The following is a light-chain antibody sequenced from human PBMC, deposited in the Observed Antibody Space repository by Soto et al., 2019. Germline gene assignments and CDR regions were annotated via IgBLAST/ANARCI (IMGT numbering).Light chain of an antibody. J-gene: IGKJ1*01. CDR2: GAS. CDR1: QSVSSK. Sequence: EMVLTQSPGTLSLSPGDRATLSCRASQSVSSKLAWYQQKPGQAPRLLIYGASTRATGIPARFSGSGSGTEFTLTISSLQSEDFAVYYCQQYNNWPPWTFGQGTKVDIK. V-gene: IGKV3-15*01. CDR3: QQYNNWPPWT.